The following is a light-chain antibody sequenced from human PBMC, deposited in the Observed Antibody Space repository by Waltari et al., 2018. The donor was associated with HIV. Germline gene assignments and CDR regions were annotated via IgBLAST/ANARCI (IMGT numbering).Light chain of an antibody. CDR3: NSRDSSGHWF. CDR2: GEN. V-gene: IGLV3-19*01. Sequence: SSELAQDPAVSVALGQTVRITCQGDSVRSHYARWYQQKPGKAPVLVVYGENNRPSGIPDRFSGSTSGNTASLTIAGAQAEDEADYYCNSRDSSGHWFFGGGTKVTVL. J-gene: IGLJ3*02. CDR1: SVRSHY.